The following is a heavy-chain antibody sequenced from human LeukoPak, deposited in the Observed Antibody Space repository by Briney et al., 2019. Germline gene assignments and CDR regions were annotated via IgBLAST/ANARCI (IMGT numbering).Heavy chain of an antibody. D-gene: IGHD5-18*01. V-gene: IGHV3-30*18. J-gene: IGHJ3*02. Sequence: GRSLRLSCAASGFTFSSYGVHWVRQAPGKGLEWVAVISYDGSNKYYADSVKGRFTISRDNSKNTLYLQMNSLRAEDTAVYYCAKVTQYSPGTFDIWGQGTMVTVSS. CDR1: GFTFSSYG. CDR3: AKVTQYSPGTFDI. CDR2: ISYDGSNK.